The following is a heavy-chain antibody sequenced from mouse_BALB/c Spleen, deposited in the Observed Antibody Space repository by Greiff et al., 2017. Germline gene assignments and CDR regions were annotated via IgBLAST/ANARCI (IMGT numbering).Heavy chain of an antibody. D-gene: IGHD1-1*01. CDR2: ISSGGSYT. CDR3: ARNYGSSLYDAMDY. Sequence: EVKVVESGGGLVKPGGSLKLSCAASGFTFSSYAMSWVRQSPEKRLEWVAEISSGGSYTYYPDTVTGRFTISRDNAKNTLYLEMSSLRSEDTAMYYCARNYGSSLYDAMDYWGQGTSVTVSS. V-gene: IGHV5-9-4*01. CDR1: GFTFSSYA. J-gene: IGHJ4*01.